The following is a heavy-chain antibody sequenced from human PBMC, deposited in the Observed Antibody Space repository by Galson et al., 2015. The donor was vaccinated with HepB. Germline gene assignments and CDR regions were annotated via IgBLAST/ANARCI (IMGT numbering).Heavy chain of an antibody. V-gene: IGHV3-23*01. Sequence: SLRLSCAASGFIFSSFAMAWVRQAPGKGLEWVSVISGSGGTTYYADSVKGRFTISRDNFKNTVYLQMNSLRAEDTAVYYCAKDGGHGTGPRYNWHEQSHKAFDSWGQGTLVTVSS. D-gene: IGHD1-1*01. CDR3: AKDGGHGTGPRYNWHEQSHKAFDS. CDR2: ISGSGGTT. CDR1: GFIFSSFA. J-gene: IGHJ4*02.